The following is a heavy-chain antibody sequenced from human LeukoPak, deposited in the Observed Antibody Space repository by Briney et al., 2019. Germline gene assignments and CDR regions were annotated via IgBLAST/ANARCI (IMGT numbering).Heavy chain of an antibody. D-gene: IGHD3-10*01. J-gene: IGHJ4*02. CDR2: ISYDGSNK. Sequence: GGSLRLSCAASGFTFSSYGMHWVRQAPGKGLEWVAVISYDGSNKNYADSVKGRFTISRDNSKNTLYLQMNSLRAEDTAVYYCTRDHRGYYGSGSPDYWGQGTLVTVSS. CDR1: GFTFSSYG. CDR3: TRDHRGYYGSGSPDY. V-gene: IGHV3-30*03.